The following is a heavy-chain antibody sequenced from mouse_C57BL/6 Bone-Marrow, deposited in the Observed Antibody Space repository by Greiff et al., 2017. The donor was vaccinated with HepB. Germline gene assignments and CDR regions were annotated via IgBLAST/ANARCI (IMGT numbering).Heavy chain of an antibody. Sequence: VQLKESGPELVKPGASVKIPCKASGYTFTDYNMDWVKQSHGKSLEWIGDINPNNGGTIYNQKFKGKATLTVDKSSSTAYMELRSLTSEDTAVYYCARDGLRSFDVWGTGTTVTVSS. CDR1: GYTFTDYN. CDR2: INPNNGGT. D-gene: IGHD1-2*01. V-gene: IGHV1-18*01. CDR3: ARDGLRSFDV. J-gene: IGHJ1*03.